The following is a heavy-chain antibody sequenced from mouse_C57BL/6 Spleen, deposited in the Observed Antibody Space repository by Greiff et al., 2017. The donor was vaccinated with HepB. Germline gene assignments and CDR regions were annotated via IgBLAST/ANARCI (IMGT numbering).Heavy chain of an antibody. V-gene: IGHV1-52*01. CDR1: GYTFTSYW. Sequence: QVQLQQPGAELVRPGSSVKLSCKASGYTFTSYWMHWVKQRPIQGLEWFGNIVPSDSETHYNQKFKDKATLTIDKSSSTAYMQLSSLTSEDSAVYYCARNYCSSWFAYWGQGTLVTVAA. D-gene: IGHD1-1*01. CDR2: IVPSDSET. J-gene: IGHJ3*01. CDR3: ARNYCSSWFAY.